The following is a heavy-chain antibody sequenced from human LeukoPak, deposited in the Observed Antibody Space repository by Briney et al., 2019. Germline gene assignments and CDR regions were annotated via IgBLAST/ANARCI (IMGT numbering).Heavy chain of an antibody. CDR2: IHYRGST. D-gene: IGHD1-14*01. CDR3: ARLLRTRGH. V-gene: IGHV4-39*01. J-gene: IGHJ4*02. Sequence: SETLSLTCTVSGDSISTSSYYWIWFRQTPGQGLEWIGSIHYRGSTNYNPSLNSRVAMSVDASKNQFSLKLSSVTATDTAVYYCARLLRTRGHWGQGTLVTVSS. CDR1: GDSISTSSYY.